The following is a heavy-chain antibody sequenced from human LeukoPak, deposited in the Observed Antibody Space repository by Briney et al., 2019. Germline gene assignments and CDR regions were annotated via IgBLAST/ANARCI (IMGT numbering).Heavy chain of an antibody. J-gene: IGHJ4*02. Sequence: PGGSLRLSCAASGFTFSSYWMHWARQAPGKGLVWVGRINSDGSSTSYADSVKRRLTIYRDNAKNTLYLQMNSLRAEDTAVYYCARGSSPRRFDYWGQGTLVTVSS. CDR1: GFTFSSYW. CDR3: ARGSSPRRFDY. V-gene: IGHV3-74*01. D-gene: IGHD3-10*01. CDR2: INSDGSST.